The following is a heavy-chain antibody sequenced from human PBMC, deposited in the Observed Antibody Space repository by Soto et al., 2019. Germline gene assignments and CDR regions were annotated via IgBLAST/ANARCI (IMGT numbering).Heavy chain of an antibody. CDR1: GFTFSSYA. CDR3: ARGRGYCSGGICSPHAAAFDT. J-gene: IGHJ3*02. D-gene: IGHD2-15*01. Sequence: PWRSLRLSCAASGFTFSSYAMHWFRQAPGKGLEWVAVISYDGSNKYYADSVKGRFTISRDNSKNTLYLQMNSLRAEDTAVYYCARGRGYCSGGICSPHAAAFDTWGQGTVLTVSS. V-gene: IGHV3-30-3*01. CDR2: ISYDGSNK.